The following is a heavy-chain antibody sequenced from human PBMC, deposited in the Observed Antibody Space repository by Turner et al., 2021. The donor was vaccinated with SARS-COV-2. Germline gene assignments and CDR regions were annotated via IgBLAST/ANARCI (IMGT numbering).Heavy chain of an antibody. CDR2: ISSSSSYI. D-gene: IGHD3-22*01. V-gene: IGHV3-21*01. CDR1: GFTFSNYS. Sequence: EVQLVESGGGSVQPGGSLRLSGSSSGFTFSNYSMNWVRQAPGKGLEWVSSISSSSSYIYYADSVKGRFTISRDNAKNSLYLQMNSLRAEDTAVYYCARARWHYYDSSGYYPDAFDIWGQGTMVTVSS. CDR3: ARARWHYYDSSGYYPDAFDI. J-gene: IGHJ3*02.